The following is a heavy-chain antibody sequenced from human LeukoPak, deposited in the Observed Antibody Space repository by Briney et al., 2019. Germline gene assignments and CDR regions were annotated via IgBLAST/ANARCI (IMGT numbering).Heavy chain of an antibody. D-gene: IGHD6-19*01. V-gene: IGHV3-33*01. J-gene: IGHJ4*02. CDR1: GFTFSSYG. CDR2: IWFDGSNE. CDR3: ARNVGWYFDY. Sequence: GGSLRLSCAASGFTFSSYGMHWVRQAPGKGLEWVAIIWFDGSNEYYADSVKGRFTTSRDNSMNTLFLQMNSLRAEDTAVYYCARNVGWYFDYWGQGTLVTVSS.